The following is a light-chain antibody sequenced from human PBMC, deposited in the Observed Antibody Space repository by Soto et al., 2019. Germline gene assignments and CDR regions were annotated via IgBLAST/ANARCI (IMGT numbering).Light chain of an antibody. Sequence: DIQMTQSPSTLSASVGDRVIIVCRASQSIGSWLAWYQQKPGKAPKLLIYKASSLESGVPSRFSGSGSGTEFTLTIRSLQPDDFATYYCQQYNTYLWTFGQGTKVESK. CDR3: QQYNTYLWT. V-gene: IGKV1-5*03. CDR2: KAS. CDR1: QSIGSW. J-gene: IGKJ1*01.